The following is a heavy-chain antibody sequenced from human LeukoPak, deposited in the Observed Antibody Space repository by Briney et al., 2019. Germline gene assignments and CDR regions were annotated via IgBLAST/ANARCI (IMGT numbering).Heavy chain of an antibody. CDR3: ARVSGIVVVPAAMRVVGFDP. CDR2: INHSGST. CDR1: GGSFSGYY. J-gene: IGHJ5*02. Sequence: SETLSLTCAVYGGSFSGYYWSWIRQPPGKGLEWIGEINHSGSTNYNPSPKSRVTISVDTSKNQFSLKLSSVTAADTAVYYCARVSGIVVVPAAMRVVGFDPWSQGTLVTVSS. D-gene: IGHD2-2*01. V-gene: IGHV4-34*01.